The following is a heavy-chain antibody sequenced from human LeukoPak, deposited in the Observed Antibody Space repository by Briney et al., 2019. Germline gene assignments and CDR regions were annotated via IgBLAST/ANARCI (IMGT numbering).Heavy chain of an antibody. CDR2: ISSGSSYI. V-gene: IGHV3-21*01. CDR3: ARDDIAVATCFDY. J-gene: IGHJ4*02. D-gene: IGHD6-19*01. Sequence: PGGSLRLSCAASGFTFSSYEMNWVRQAPGKGLEWVSSISSGSSYIYYADSEKGRFTISRDNAKNSLYLQMNSLKAEDTAVYYCARDDIAVATCFDYWGQGTLVTVSS. CDR1: GFTFSSYE.